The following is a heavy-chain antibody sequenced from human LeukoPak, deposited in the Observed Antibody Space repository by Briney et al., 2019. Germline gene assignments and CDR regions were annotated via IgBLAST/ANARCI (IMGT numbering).Heavy chain of an antibody. CDR2: IRYDESDR. J-gene: IGHJ4*02. CDR1: GFTFNAYA. CDR3: ARDRGKGGYVDY. Sequence: GGSLRLSCAASGFTFNAYAMHWVRQAPGKGLEWVAVIRYDESDRYYSDSVKGRFTISRDNSKNTLYLQMNSLRAEDTAVYYCARDRGKGGYVDYWGQGTLVTVSS. D-gene: IGHD3-10*01. V-gene: IGHV3-33*01.